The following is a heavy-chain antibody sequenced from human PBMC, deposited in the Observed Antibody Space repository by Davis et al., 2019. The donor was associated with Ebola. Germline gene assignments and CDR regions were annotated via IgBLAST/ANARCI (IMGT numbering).Heavy chain of an antibody. J-gene: IGHJ4*02. Sequence: GESLKISCAASGFSFSTHWMSWVRQAPGKGLEWVANIKPDGSFRDYLGAVRGRFTISSDNAKNSLDLQMNTLRAEDTAVYFCAKHGTPTAIGGQGTLVTVSS. CDR1: GFSFSTHW. D-gene: IGHD2-2*01. V-gene: IGHV3-7*03. CDR3: AKHGTPTAI. CDR2: IKPDGSFR.